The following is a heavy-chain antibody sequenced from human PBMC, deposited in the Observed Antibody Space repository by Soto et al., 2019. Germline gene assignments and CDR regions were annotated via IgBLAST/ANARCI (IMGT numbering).Heavy chain of an antibody. J-gene: IGHJ4*02. D-gene: IGHD3-3*01. V-gene: IGHV3-64D*08. CDR1: GFTFSSYA. CDR2: ISSNGGST. CDR3: VKDFLGARHYDFWSGYSY. Sequence: GGSLRLSCSASGFTFSSYAMHWVRQAPGKGLEYVSAISSNGGSTYYADSVKGRFTISRDNSKNTLYLQMSSLRAEDTAVYYCVKDFLGARHYDFWSGYSYWGQGTLVTVSS.